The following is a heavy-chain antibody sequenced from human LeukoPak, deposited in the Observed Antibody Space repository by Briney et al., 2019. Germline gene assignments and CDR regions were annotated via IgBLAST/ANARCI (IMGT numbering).Heavy chain of an antibody. CDR2: ISGSGSTI. J-gene: IGHJ5*02. V-gene: IGHV3-11*01. D-gene: IGHD3-3*01. CDR1: GFSFSDHY. CDR3: AREGITIFGVDNSNWFDP. Sequence: GGSLRLSCAASGFSFSDHYMSWIRQAPGKGLEWVSYISGSGSTIYYAASVRGRFTISRDNAKNSRYLQINSLRAEDTAIYYCAREGITIFGVDNSNWFDPWGQGTLVTVSS.